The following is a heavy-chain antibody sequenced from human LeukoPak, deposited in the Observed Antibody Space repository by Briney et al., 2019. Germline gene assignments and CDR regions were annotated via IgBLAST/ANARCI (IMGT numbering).Heavy chain of an antibody. CDR2: ISSSSSYT. V-gene: IGHV3-11*06. D-gene: IGHD6-19*01. CDR1: GFTFSDYY. J-gene: IGHJ4*02. CDR3: ARVQGIAVAGTE. Sequence: GGSLRLSCAASGFTFSDYYMSWIRQPSGKGLEWVSYISSSSSYTNYADSVKGRFTISRDNAKNSLYLQMNSLRAEDTAVYYYARVQGIAVAGTEWGQGTLVTVSS.